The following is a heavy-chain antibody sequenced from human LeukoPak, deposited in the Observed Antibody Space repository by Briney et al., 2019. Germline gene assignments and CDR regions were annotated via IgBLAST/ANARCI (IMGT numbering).Heavy chain of an antibody. V-gene: IGHV4-59*08. D-gene: IGHD2-21*02. CDR3: VRRDPDSNYFDY. CDR2: IFYTGKN. CDR1: GGSINSHY. J-gene: IGHJ4*02. Sequence: SETLSLTCAVSGGSINSHYWGWIRQPPGKGLQWIGDIFYTGKNNYNPSLKSRVTISLDTSKDHLSLHLTSVLAADTAIYYCVRRDPDSNYFDYWGQGILVTVSS.